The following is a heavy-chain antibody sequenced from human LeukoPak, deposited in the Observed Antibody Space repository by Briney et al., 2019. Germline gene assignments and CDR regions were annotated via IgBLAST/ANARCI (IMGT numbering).Heavy chain of an antibody. V-gene: IGHV3-74*01. CDR3: ARDGRLDGYNGIVDN. J-gene: IGHJ4*02. D-gene: IGHD5-24*01. CDR2: IKSNGRTT. CDR1: GFTFSNYW. Sequence: PGGSLRLPCAASGFTFSNYWMHWVRQAPGKGLVWVSSIKSNGRTTSYADSVKGRFTISRDNAKNTLYLQMNSLRVEDTAVYYCARDGRLDGYNGIVDNWGQGTLVTVSS.